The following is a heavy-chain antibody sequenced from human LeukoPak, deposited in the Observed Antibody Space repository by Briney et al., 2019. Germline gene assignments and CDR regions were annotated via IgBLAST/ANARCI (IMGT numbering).Heavy chain of an antibody. J-gene: IGHJ3*01. V-gene: IGHV3-30-3*01. Sequence: QSGGSLRLSRAASGFTFSTYSMHWVRQAPGKGLEWGAVISSDGSITSYGDSVKGRFTISRDNAKNTLYLQMSSLRAEDTAVYYCARDHHGIHSAFDVWGQGTMVTVS. CDR3: ARDHHGIHSAFDV. D-gene: IGHD1-14*01. CDR2: ISSDGSIT. CDR1: GFTFSTYS.